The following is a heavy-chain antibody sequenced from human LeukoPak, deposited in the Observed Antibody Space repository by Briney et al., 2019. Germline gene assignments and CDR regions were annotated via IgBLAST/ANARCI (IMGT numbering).Heavy chain of an antibody. Sequence: PGRSLRLSCAASGFTFDDYAMHWVRQAPGKGLEWVSGISWNSGSIGYADSVKGRFTISRDNAKNSLYLQMNSLRAEDTAVYYCARREYYYDSSGPFDYWGQGTLVTVSS. V-gene: IGHV3-9*01. CDR3: ARREYYYDSSGPFDY. CDR2: ISWNSGSI. J-gene: IGHJ4*02. CDR1: GFTFDDYA. D-gene: IGHD3-22*01.